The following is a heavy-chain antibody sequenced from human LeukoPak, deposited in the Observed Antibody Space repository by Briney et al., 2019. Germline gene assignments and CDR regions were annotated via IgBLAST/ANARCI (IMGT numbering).Heavy chain of an antibody. CDR2: INHSGST. Sequence: PSETLSLTCAVYGGSFSGYYWSWIRQPPGKGLEWIGEINHSGSTNYSPSLKSRVTISVDTSKNQFSLKLRSVTAAATAVYYCALTIRGVPFDAFDIWGQGTMVTVSS. CDR1: GGSFSGYY. CDR3: ALTIRGVPFDAFDI. D-gene: IGHD3-10*01. J-gene: IGHJ3*02. V-gene: IGHV4-34*01.